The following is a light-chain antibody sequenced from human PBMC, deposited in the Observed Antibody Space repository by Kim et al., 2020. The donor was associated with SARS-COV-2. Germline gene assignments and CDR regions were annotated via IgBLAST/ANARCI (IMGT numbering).Light chain of an antibody. CDR2: DVT. CDR1: SSDVGGYNY. V-gene: IGLV2-14*03. CDR3: SSYASSSTPVL. J-gene: IGLJ2*01. Sequence: QSALTQPASVSGSPGQSITISCTGTSSDVGGYNYVSWYQQHPGKAPKLMIYDVTNRPSGVSNRFSGSKSGNTASLTISGLQAEDEADYHCSSYASSSTPVLFGGGTQLTVL.